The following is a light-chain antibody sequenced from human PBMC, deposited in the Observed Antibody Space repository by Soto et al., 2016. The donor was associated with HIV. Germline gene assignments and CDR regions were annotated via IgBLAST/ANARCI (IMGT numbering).Light chain of an antibody. V-gene: IGLV3-1*01. CDR1: NLWDKY. CDR3: QVWDIKDYI. Sequence: SYELTQPLSVSVSPGQTASITCSGANLWDKYVYWYQQKPGQSPLLVIQGNNRRPSGVPERFSGSNSWGTATLIITGTQAMDEGDYYCQVWDIKDYIFGPGTKVTVL. CDR2: GNN. J-gene: IGLJ1*01.